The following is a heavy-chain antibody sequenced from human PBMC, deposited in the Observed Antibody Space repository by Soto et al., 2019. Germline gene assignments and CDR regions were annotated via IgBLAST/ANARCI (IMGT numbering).Heavy chain of an antibody. Sequence: QVQLVQSGPEVKKPGASVKVSCKASNYAFTYNAINWVRQAPGHGLECMGWIGPNSGSTNYAQDLKGRVTMTTDTSTNTAYMELRSLRSDDTAIYYCATSSPGGVGQYVDAFDLWGQGTLVTVSS. CDR1: NYAFTYNA. CDR2: IGPNSGST. CDR3: ATSSPGGVGQYVDAFDL. J-gene: IGHJ3*01. D-gene: IGHD3-16*01. V-gene: IGHV1-18*01.